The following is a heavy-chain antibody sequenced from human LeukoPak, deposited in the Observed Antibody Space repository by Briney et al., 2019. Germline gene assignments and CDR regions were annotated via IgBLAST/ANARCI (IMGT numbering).Heavy chain of an antibody. V-gene: IGHV4-59*01. CDR1: GGSISSYY. Sequence: SETLSLTCTVSGGSISSYYWSWIRQPPGKGLEWIGYIYYSGSTNYNPFLKSRVTISVDTSKNQFSLKLSSVTAADTAVYYCARDYPITDYWGQGTLVTVSS. D-gene: IGHD3-10*01. CDR2: IYYSGST. CDR3: ARDYPITDY. J-gene: IGHJ4*02.